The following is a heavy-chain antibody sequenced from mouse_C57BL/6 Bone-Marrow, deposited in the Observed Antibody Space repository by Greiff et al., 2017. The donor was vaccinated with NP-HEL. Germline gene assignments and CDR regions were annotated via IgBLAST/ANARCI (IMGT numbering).Heavy chain of an antibody. Sequence: EVKLQESGGGLVKPGGSLKLSCAASGFTFSSYAMSWVRQTPEKRLEWVATISDGGSYTYYPDNVKGRFTISRDNAKNNLYLQMSHLKSEDTAMYYCARDRGLRYRWYFDVWGTGTTVTVSS. CDR1: GFTFSSYA. D-gene: IGHD1-1*01. V-gene: IGHV5-4*01. CDR3: ARDRGLRYRWYFDV. CDR2: ISDGGSYT. J-gene: IGHJ1*03.